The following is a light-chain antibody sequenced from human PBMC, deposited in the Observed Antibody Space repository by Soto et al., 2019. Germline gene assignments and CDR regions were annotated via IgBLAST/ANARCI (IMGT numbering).Light chain of an antibody. CDR1: QDIRFN. CDR3: LQHNTYPWT. J-gene: IGKJ1*01. CDR2: SSS. Sequence: DVQMTQSPSSLSASVGDIVTITCRASQDIRFNLGWFQQKPGEGPKRLIYSSSDLQSGVQSRFSANSSGTEFTLIINGLQPEDSASYFCLQHNTYPWTFGLGTKV. V-gene: IGKV1-17*01.